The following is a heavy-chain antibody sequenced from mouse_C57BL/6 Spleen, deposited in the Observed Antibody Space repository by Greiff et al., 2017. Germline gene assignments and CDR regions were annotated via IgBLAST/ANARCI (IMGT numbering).Heavy chain of an antibody. V-gene: IGHV5-4*01. J-gene: IGHJ2*01. CDR1: GFTFSSYA. Sequence: EVQRVESGGGLVKPGGSLTLSCAASGFTFSSYAMSWVRQTPEKRLEWVATISDGGSYTYYPDNVKGRFTISRDNAKNNLYLQMSHLKSEDTAMYYCARALYYYGSNYFDYWGQGTTRTVSS. CDR3: ARALYYYGSNYFDY. D-gene: IGHD1-1*01. CDR2: ISDGGSYT.